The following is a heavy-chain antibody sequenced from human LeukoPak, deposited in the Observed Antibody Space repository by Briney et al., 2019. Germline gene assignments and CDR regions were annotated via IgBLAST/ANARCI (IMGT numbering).Heavy chain of an antibody. CDR1: GGSISSYY. V-gene: IGHV4-59*01. J-gene: IGHJ4*02. D-gene: IGHD6-13*01. CDR2: IYYSGST. Sequence: PSETLSLTCTVSGGSISSYYWSWIRQPPGKGLEWIGYIYYSGSTNYNPSLKSRVTISVDTSKNQFSLKLSSVTAADTAVYYCARDRRIAAAGCNYFDYWGQGTLVTVSS. CDR3: ARDRRIAAAGCNYFDY.